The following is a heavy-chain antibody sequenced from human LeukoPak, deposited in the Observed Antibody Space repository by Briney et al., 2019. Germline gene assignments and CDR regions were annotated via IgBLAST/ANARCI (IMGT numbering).Heavy chain of an antibody. CDR1: GFTFDDYG. D-gene: IGHD3-10*01. CDR2: INRNGDST. V-gene: IGHV3-20*04. J-gene: IGHJ4*02. Sequence: GGSLRLSCAASGFTFDDYGMSWVRQGPGKGLEWVSAINRNGDSTGYADSVKGRFTISRDNAKNTLYLQMNSLRAEDTAVYYCARVGDYYGSGSYYNWGQGTLVTVSS. CDR3: ARVGDYYGSGSYYN.